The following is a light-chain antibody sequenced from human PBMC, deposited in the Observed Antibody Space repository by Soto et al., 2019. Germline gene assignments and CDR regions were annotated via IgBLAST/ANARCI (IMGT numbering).Light chain of an antibody. Sequence: QSALTQLPSASGSPGQSVTISCTGTSSDVGGYNYVSWYQHHPDKAPKLIIYEVYKRPSGVPDRFSGSKSGNTASLTVSGLQAEDEAEYYCSSYAASDSFVVFGGGTKLTVL. J-gene: IGLJ2*01. CDR1: SSDVGGYNY. V-gene: IGLV2-8*01. CDR2: EVY. CDR3: SSYAASDSFVV.